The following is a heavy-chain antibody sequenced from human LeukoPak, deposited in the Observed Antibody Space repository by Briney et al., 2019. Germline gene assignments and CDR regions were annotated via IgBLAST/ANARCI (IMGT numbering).Heavy chain of an antibody. CDR1: GFTSSSYG. V-gene: IGHV3-30*18. D-gene: IGHD3-22*01. CDR3: AEDLYYYDSSGQPVDY. Sequence: GRSLRLSCAASGFTSSSYGMHWVRQAPGKGLEWVAVISYDGSNKYYADSVKGRFTISRDNSKNTLYLQMNSLRAEDTAVYYCAEDLYYYDSSGQPVDYWGQGTLVTVSS. CDR2: ISYDGSNK. J-gene: IGHJ4*02.